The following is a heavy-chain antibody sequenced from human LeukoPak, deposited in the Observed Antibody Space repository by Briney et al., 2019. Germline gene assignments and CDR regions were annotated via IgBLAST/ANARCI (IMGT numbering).Heavy chain of an antibody. J-gene: IGHJ6*04. CDR1: GYTFTSYG. CDR3: ARDFDNFWSGYPLGSLWDV. Sequence: ASVKVSXKASGYTFTSYGISWVRQAPGQGLEWVGWISAYNGNTNYAQKLQGRVTMTTDTSTSTAYMELRSLRSDDTAVYYCARDFDNFWSGYPLGSLWDVWGKGTTVTVSS. V-gene: IGHV1-18*01. CDR2: ISAYNGNT. D-gene: IGHD3-3*01.